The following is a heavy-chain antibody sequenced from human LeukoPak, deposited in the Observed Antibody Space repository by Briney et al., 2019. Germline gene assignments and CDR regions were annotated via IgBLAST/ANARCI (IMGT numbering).Heavy chain of an antibody. CDR2: IYYSGST. CDR1: GGSISSYY. D-gene: IGHD2-21*02. V-gene: IGHV4-59*08. J-gene: IGHJ4*02. CDR3: ARGDVRRVVTAMMFTVRAPTGY. Sequence: SETLSLTCTVSGGSISSYYWSWIRQPPGKGLEWIGYIYYSGSTNYNPSLKSRVTISVDTSKNQFSLKLSSVTAADTAVYYCARGDVRRVVTAMMFTVRAPTGYWGQGTLVTVSS.